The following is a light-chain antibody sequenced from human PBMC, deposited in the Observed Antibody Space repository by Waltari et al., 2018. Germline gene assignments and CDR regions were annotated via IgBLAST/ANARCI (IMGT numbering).Light chain of an antibody. V-gene: IGLV1-44*01. CDR2: STN. J-gene: IGLJ2*01. CDR3: ATWDDSLNGL. CDR1: SSNIGSQS. Sequence: QSVLTQPPSASGTPGQRVTISCSGSSSNIGSQSVNWYQQVSGAAPKLLIYSTNKRPSGVPDRFSGSKSGTSASLAISGLQSEDEAYYYCATWDDSLNGLFGGGTKLTVL.